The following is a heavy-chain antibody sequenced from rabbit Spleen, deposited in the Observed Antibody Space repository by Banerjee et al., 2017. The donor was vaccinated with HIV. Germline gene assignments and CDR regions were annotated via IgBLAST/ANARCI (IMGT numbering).Heavy chain of an antibody. J-gene: IGHJ4*01. CDR3: ARDPYSYDDYGDYPFNL. D-gene: IGHD2-1*01. CDR1: GFTLSRYY. CDR2: IDPIFGTT. V-gene: IGHV1S7*01. Sequence: HLKESGGGLVQPGGSLKLSCTASGFTLSRYYMCWVRQAPGKGLEWIGYIDPIFGTTHYASWVNGRFTISSHNAQNTVDLQMNSLTAADTATYFCARDPYSYDDYGDYPFNLWGPGTLVTVS.